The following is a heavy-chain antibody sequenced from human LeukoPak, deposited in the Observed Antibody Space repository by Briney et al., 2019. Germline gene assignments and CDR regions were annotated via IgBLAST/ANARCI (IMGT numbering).Heavy chain of an antibody. CDR3: ARRQGDAFDI. V-gene: IGHV3-33*01. Sequence: GRSLRLSCAASGFSFSTYGTHWVSQAPGKGLEWVVVLWYDENNNSYADSLRGRFTISRDNSKNTLYLQMNSLRAEDTAVYYCARRQGDAFDIWGQGTMVTVSS. CDR1: GFSFSTYG. CDR2: LWYDENNN. J-gene: IGHJ3*02.